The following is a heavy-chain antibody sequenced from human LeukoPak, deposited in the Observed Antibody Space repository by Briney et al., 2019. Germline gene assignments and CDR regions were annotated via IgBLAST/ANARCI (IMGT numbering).Heavy chain of an antibody. CDR1: GFTFNYSW. V-gene: IGHV3-7*01. CDR2: IKQRGSEK. CDR3: ARVGIDYLASYHFDH. Sequence: GGSLRLCCAASGFTFNYSWMSWVRQAPGKGLEWVANIKQRGSEKSYVDSVKGRFSISRDNTKNSVFLQMNSLRAEDTAVYYCARVGIDYLASYHFDHWGRGTLVTVSS. D-gene: IGHD2/OR15-2a*01. J-gene: IGHJ4*02.